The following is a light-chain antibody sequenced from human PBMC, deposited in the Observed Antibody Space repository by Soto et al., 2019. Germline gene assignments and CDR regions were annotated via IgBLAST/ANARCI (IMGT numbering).Light chain of an antibody. V-gene: IGKV1-5*01. CDR3: QQRSNWLIT. CDR1: QDISTW. CDR2: VAS. J-gene: IGKJ5*01. Sequence: DIQMTQSPSTLSASVGDRVTITCRASQDISTWLAWYQQKPEKAPKLLIYVASSLESGVPSRFSGSGSGTEFTLTISSLEPEDFAVYYCQQRSNWLITFGQGTRLEIK.